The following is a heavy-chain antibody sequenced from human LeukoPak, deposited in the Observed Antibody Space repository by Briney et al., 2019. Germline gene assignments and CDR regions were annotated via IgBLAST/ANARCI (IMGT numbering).Heavy chain of an antibody. V-gene: IGHV3-53*01. CDR3: VKLSSGSGSKFGFDS. Sequence: GGSLRLSCAASGFTVSTNYMSWVRQAPGKGLEWVSVIYRDDTTYYADSVRGRFTISRDNSKNMLYLQMNSLRAEDTAVYYCVKLSSGSGSKFGFDSWGQGTLVTVSS. D-gene: IGHD6-19*01. J-gene: IGHJ4*02. CDR1: GFTVSTNY. CDR2: IYRDDTT.